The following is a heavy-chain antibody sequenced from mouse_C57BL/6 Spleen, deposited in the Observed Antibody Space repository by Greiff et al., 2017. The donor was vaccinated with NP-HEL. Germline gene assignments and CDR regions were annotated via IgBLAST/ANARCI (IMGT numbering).Heavy chain of an antibody. Sequence: VQLQQSGAELVRPGASVKLSCTASGFNIKDDYMHWVKQRPEQGLEWIGWIDPENGDTEYASKFQGKATITADTSSNTAYLQLSSLTSEDTAVYYCTTGDYYGSSYPYAMDYWGQGTSVTVSS. D-gene: IGHD1-1*01. V-gene: IGHV14-4*01. J-gene: IGHJ4*01. CDR3: TTGDYYGSSYPYAMDY. CDR2: IDPENGDT. CDR1: GFNIKDDY.